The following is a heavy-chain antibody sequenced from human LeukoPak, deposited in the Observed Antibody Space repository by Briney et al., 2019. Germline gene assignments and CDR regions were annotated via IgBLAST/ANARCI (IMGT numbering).Heavy chain of an antibody. J-gene: IGHJ3*02. CDR3: GGTWTADKAFDI. Sequence: SETLSLTCVVTGGSFTGLFWSWIRQAPGKGLEWMGEINHFGSTNYSPSFKSRVTMSVDASKNQFFLNLSSVTAADTAVYYCGGTWTADKAFDIWGQGTMVTVSS. D-gene: IGHD2-21*02. CDR1: GGSFTGLF. CDR2: INHFGST. V-gene: IGHV4-34*01.